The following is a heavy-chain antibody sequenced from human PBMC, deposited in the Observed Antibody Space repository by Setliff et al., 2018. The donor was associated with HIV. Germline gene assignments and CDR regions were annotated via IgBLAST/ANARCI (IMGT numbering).Heavy chain of an antibody. CDR3: ARGHAVVVPAVYYYYYGMDV. V-gene: IGHV1-8*03. Sequence: ASVKVSCKASGGTFSSYAISWVRQAPGQGLEWMGGMNPNSGNTGYAQKFQGRVTITRNTSISTAYMELSSLRSEDTAVYYCARGHAVVVPAVYYYYYGMDVWGQGTTVTVSS. CDR1: GGTFSSYA. D-gene: IGHD2-2*01. J-gene: IGHJ6*02. CDR2: MNPNSGNT.